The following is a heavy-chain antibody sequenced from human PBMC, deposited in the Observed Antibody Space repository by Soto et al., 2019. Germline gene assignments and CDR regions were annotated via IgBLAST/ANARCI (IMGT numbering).Heavy chain of an antibody. Sequence: SLRLSCAASGFTFDDYAMHWVRQAPGKGLEWVSGISWNSGSIGYADSVKGRFTISRDNAKNSLYLQMNSLRAEDTALYYCAKDIRVVPAEGYFGYWGQGTLVTVSS. CDR2: ISWNSGSI. CDR1: GFTFDDYA. CDR3: AKDIRVVPAEGYFGY. V-gene: IGHV3-9*01. D-gene: IGHD2-2*01. J-gene: IGHJ4*02.